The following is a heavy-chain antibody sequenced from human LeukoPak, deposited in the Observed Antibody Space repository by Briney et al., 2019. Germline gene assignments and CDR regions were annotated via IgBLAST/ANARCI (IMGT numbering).Heavy chain of an antibody. CDR2: INHSGST. Sequence: GSLRLSCAASGFTFSAFGMNWVRQPPGKGLEWIGEINHSGSTNYNPSLKSRVTISVDTSKNQFSLKLSSVTAADTAVYYCASALPSLPAYLQWGQGTLVTVSS. V-gene: IGHV4-34*01. J-gene: IGHJ4*02. CDR1: GFTFSAFG. D-gene: IGHD2-2*01. CDR3: ASALPSLPAYLQ.